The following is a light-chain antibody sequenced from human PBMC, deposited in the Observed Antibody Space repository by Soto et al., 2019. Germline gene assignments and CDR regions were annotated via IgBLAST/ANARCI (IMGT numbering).Light chain of an antibody. V-gene: IGKV3-11*01. CDR3: QHRSNG. CDR2: GAS. J-gene: IGKJ2*01. Sequence: ETVLTQSPDTLSLSRGERVTLSCRASQSVGSYLVWYQQKPGQAPRLLIYGASNRATGIPARFSGSGSGTDFTLTISSLEPEDFAVYYCQHRSNGFGQGTKLEIK. CDR1: QSVGSY.